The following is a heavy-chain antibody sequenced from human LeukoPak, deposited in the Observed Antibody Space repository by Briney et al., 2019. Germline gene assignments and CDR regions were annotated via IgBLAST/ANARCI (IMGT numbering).Heavy chain of an antibody. CDR2: IKQDGSEK. CDR3: ARGDSVVGALYFDY. D-gene: IGHD1-26*01. CDR1: GFTFSSYW. Sequence: GGSLRLSCAASGFTFSSYWMSWVRQAPGKGLERVANIKQDGSEKYYVDSVKGRFTISRDNAKSSLYLQMNSLRAEDTAVYYCARGDSVVGALYFDYWGQGTLVTVSS. J-gene: IGHJ4*02. V-gene: IGHV3-7*01.